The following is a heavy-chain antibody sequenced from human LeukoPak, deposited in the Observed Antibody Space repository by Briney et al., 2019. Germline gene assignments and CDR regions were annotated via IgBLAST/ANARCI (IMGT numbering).Heavy chain of an antibody. J-gene: IGHJ4*02. V-gene: IGHV3-21*04. CDR1: GFTFSSYS. Sequence: GGSLRLSCAASGFTFSSYSMNWVRQAPGKGLEWVSSISSSSSYIYYADSVKGRFTISRDNSRNTLYLQMNSLRAEDTAVYHCARNAADCTTSACYDSWGQGTLVTVSS. CDR3: ARNAADCTTSACYDS. D-gene: IGHD2-8*01. CDR2: ISSSSSYI.